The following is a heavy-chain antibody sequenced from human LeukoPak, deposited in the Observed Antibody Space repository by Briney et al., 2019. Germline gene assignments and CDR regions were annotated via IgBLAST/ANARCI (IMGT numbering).Heavy chain of an antibody. CDR2: ISYDGSNK. V-gene: IGHV3-30-3*01. Sequence: GGSLRLSCAASGFTFSSYAMHWVRQAPGKGLEWVAVISYDGSNKYYADSVKGRFTISRDNSKNTLYLQMNSLRAEDTAVYYCAREGWELPYVLDYWGQGTLVSVSS. J-gene: IGHJ4*02. CDR1: GFTFSSYA. D-gene: IGHD1-26*01. CDR3: AREGWELPYVLDY.